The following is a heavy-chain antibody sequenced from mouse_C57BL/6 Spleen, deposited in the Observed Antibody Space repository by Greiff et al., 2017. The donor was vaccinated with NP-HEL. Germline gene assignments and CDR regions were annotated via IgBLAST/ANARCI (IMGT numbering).Heavy chain of an antibody. CDR1: GYTFTSYW. Sequence: VQLQQSGAELVRPGSSVKLSCKASGYTFTSYWMHWVKQRPIQGLEWIGNIDPSDSETHYNQKFKDKATLTVDKSSSTAYMQLSSLTSEDSAVYYCARSGYYGSNFDYWGQGTTRTVSS. V-gene: IGHV1-52*01. D-gene: IGHD1-1*01. CDR2: IDPSDSET. CDR3: ARSGYYGSNFDY. J-gene: IGHJ2*01.